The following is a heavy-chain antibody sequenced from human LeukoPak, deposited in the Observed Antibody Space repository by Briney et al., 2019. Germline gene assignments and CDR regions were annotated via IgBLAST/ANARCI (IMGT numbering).Heavy chain of an antibody. CDR2: IYYSGST. V-gene: IGHV4-59*01. J-gene: IGHJ3*02. CDR1: GGSISSYY. CDR3: ARVHGGYSYAHAFDI. Sequence: SETLSLTCTVSGGSISSYYWSWIRQPPGKGLEWIGHIYYSGSTNYNPSLKSRVTISVDTSKNQFSLKLSSVTAADTAVYYCARVHGGYSYAHAFDIWGQGTMVTVSS. D-gene: IGHD5-18*01.